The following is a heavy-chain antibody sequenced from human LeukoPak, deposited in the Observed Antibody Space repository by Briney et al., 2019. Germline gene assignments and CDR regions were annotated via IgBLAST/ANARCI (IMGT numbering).Heavy chain of an antibody. V-gene: IGHV3-23*01. J-gene: IGHJ5*02. CDR3: AKRFTTGTTTWFDP. D-gene: IGHD1-1*01. Sequence: GGSLRLSCAASGFTFSSYGMSWVRQAPGKGLEWVSAISGSGGSTYYADSVKGRFTISRDNSKNTPYLQMNSLRAEDTAVYYCAKRFTTGTTTWFDPWGRGTLVTVSS. CDR2: ISGSGGST. CDR1: GFTFSSYG.